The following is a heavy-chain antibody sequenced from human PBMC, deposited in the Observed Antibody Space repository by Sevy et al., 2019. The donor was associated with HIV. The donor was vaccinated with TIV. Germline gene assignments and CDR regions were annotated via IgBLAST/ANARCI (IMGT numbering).Heavy chain of an antibody. V-gene: IGHV3-53*01. CDR1: EFTVTTNY. J-gene: IGHJ4*02. D-gene: IGHD3-22*01. CDR2: IYTDGPT. CDR3: ARGGSNSSAYQGGFDY. Sequence: GGSLRLSCAASEFTVTTNYMSWVRQAPGKGLEWVSIIYTDGPTFYADSVKGRFTISRDSSKNTLFLQMNSLRDEDMAVYYCARGGSNSSAYQGGFDYWGQGTLVTVSS.